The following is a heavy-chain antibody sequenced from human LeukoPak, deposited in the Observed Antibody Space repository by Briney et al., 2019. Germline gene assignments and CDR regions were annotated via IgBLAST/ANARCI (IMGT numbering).Heavy chain of an antibody. Sequence: SETLSLTCTVSGGSISSYYWSWIRQPPGKGLEWVGYISYSGVTNYSPSLKSRVTTSIDTPKNQFSLKLSSVTAADTAVYYCARKVYARSGLDAFDIWGQGTMVTVSS. CDR2: ISYSGVT. D-gene: IGHD2-8*01. V-gene: IGHV4-59*12. J-gene: IGHJ3*02. CDR3: ARKVYARSGLDAFDI. CDR1: GGSISSYY.